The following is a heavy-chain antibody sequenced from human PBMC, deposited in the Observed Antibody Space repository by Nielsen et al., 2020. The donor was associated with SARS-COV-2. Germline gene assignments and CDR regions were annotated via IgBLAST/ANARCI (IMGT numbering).Heavy chain of an antibody. J-gene: IGHJ3*01. Sequence: GESLKISCAASGFTFSIYSMTWVRQAPGKGLEWVAAIDGSSSYIYHADAVKGRLTISRDNAENSLFLQMDSLRAEDTAVYYCARRWFGSGSDREAFDFWGRGTMVTVSS. CDR3: ARRWFGSGSDREAFDF. CDR2: IDGSSSYI. D-gene: IGHD3-10*01. V-gene: IGHV3-21*01. CDR1: GFTFSIYS.